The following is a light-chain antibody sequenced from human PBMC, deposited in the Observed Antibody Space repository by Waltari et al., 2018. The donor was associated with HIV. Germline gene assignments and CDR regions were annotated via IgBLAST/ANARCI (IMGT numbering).Light chain of an antibody. CDR1: QSVSSY. CDR2: GAS. V-gene: IGKV3-15*01. J-gene: IGKJ4*01. Sequence: EVVMTQSPASLSLSPGERATLSSRASQSVSSYLAWYQQKPGQAPRLLIYGASTRATGVPARFSGSGSGTEFTLTISNLQSDDLALYYCQQYHIWSRGTFGGGTKVEIK. CDR3: QQYHIWSRGT.